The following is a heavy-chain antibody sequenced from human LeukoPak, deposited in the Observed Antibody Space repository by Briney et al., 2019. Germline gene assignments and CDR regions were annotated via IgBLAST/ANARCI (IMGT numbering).Heavy chain of an antibody. V-gene: IGHV4-30-2*01. CDR2: IYHSGST. J-gene: IGHJ4*02. CDR3: ASSQGGDSSGYYSPSGFDY. Sequence: PSQTLSLTCAVSGGSISSGGYSWSWIRQPPGKGLEWIGYIYHSGSTYYNPSLKSRVTISVDRSKNQFSLKLSSVTAADTAVYYCASSQGGDSSGYYSPSGFDYWGQGTLVTVSS. D-gene: IGHD3-22*01. CDR1: GGSISSGGYS.